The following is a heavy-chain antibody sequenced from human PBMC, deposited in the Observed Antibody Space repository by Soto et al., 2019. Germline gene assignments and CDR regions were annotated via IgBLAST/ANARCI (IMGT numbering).Heavy chain of an antibody. V-gene: IGHV5-51*01. CDR1: GYSFTSYW. D-gene: IGHD2-15*01. Sequence: LGESLKISCKGSGYSFTSYWIGWVRQMPGKGLEWMGIIYPGDSDTRYSPSFQGQVTISADKSISTAYLQWSSLKASDTAMYYCARGPPYCSGGSCYNFDYWGQGTLVTVSS. CDR3: ARGPPYCSGGSCYNFDY. J-gene: IGHJ4*02. CDR2: IYPGDSDT.